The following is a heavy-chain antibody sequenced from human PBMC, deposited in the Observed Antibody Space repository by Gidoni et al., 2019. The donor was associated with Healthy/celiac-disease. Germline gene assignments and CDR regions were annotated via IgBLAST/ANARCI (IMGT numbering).Heavy chain of an antibody. CDR1: GFTFSRYS. CDR3: ASPEKDSSSWFTNYYGMDV. J-gene: IGHJ6*02. CDR2: ISSSSSYI. V-gene: IGHV3-21*01. D-gene: IGHD6-13*01. Sequence: EVQLVESGGGLVKPGGSLRLSCAASGFTFSRYSMNWVRQAPGKGLEWVSSISSSSSYIYYADSVKGRFTISRDNAKNSLYLQMNSLRAEDTAVYYCASPEKDSSSWFTNYYGMDVWGQGTTVTVSS.